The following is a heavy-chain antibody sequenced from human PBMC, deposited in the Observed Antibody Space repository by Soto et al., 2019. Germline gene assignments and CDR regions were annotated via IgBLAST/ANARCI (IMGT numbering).Heavy chain of an antibody. J-gene: IGHJ6*02. Sequence: PGGSLRLSCAGSGFTFSRYAMNWVRQALGKGLEWVSIISSRGDRTSYAESVKGRFTISRDDSKNTLFLHMNSLGAEDTAVYYCAKETGYSYGFQPNALDVWGQGTTVTVSS. D-gene: IGHD5-18*01. CDR1: GFTFSRYA. V-gene: IGHV3-23*01. CDR3: AKETGYSYGFQPNALDV. CDR2: ISSRGDRT.